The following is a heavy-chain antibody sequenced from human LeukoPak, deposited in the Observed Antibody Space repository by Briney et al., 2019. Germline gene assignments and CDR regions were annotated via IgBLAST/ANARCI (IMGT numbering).Heavy chain of an antibody. J-gene: IGHJ6*03. CDR1: GFTFTTYG. CDR2: FSGSGTNT. Sequence: GGSLRLSCAASGFTFTTYGIIWVRQAPGKGLEWVLAFSGSGTNTYYADSAKGRFTSSRDYSKRTVYLQMNSLRAEDTAVYYCAKNGEPHYYMDVLGKGTTVTVSS. CDR3: AKNGEPHYYMDV. V-gene: IGHV3-23*01. D-gene: IGHD1-14*01.